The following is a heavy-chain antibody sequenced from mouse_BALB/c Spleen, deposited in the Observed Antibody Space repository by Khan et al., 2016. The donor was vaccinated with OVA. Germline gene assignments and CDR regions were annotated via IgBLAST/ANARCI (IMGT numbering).Heavy chain of an antibody. J-gene: IGHJ1*01. Sequence: QIQLVQSGPELKKPGETVKISCKASGYTFTNYGMNWVKQAPGKGLKWMGWINTYTGEPTYTDDFKGRFAFSLETSASTDYLKINNLKNEDMATSFCSRCASYWYFAVWGAVTTDTVSS. CDR1: GYTFTNYG. CDR2: INTYTGEP. CDR3: SRCASYWYFAV. V-gene: IGHV9-1*02.